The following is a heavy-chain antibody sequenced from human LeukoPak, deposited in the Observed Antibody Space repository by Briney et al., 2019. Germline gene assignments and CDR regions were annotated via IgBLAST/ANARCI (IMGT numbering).Heavy chain of an antibody. V-gene: IGHV1-46*01. Sequence: ASVTVSCKASGYTFTSYYMHWVRQAPGQGLEWMGIINPSGGSTSYAQKFQGRVTMTRDMSTSTVYMELSSLRSEDTAVYYCARSEWELLYFDYWGQGTLVTVSS. CDR1: GYTFTSYY. CDR2: INPSGGST. CDR3: ARSEWELLYFDY. J-gene: IGHJ4*02. D-gene: IGHD1-26*01.